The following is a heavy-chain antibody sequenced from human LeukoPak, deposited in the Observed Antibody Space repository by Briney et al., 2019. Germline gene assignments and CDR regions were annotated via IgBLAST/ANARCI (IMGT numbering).Heavy chain of an antibody. J-gene: IGHJ4*02. Sequence: KPSETLSLTCTVSGGSISISSYYWGWIRQPPGKGLEWIGSIYYSGNTYYNPSLKNRISMSVHTSKYQFSLTLRSVTAADTAVFYCARHPRGVVAETYWGQGTLVTVSS. CDR2: IYYSGNT. CDR3: ARHPRGVVAETY. CDR1: GGSISISSYY. D-gene: IGHD5-12*01. V-gene: IGHV4-39*01.